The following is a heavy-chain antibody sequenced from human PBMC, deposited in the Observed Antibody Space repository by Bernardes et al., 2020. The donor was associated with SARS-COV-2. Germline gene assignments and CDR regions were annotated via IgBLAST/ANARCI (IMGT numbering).Heavy chain of an antibody. CDR1: GGSISSDNYY. V-gene: IGHV4-31*03. J-gene: IGHJ4*02. CDR2: IFYSGST. CDR3: ARLVGGIGAVDY. Sequence: SETLSLTCTVSGGSISSDNYYWNWIRQHPGKGLEWIGYIFYSGSTYYNPSLKSRFTISVDTSKNQFSLKLSSVTAADTAMYYCARLVGGIGAVDYWGQGSLVTVSS. D-gene: IGHD1-26*01.